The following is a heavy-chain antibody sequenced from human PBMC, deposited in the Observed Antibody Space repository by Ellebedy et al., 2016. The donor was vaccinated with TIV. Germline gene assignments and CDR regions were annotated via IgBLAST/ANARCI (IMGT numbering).Heavy chain of an antibody. V-gene: IGHV4-59*08. Sequence: MPSETLSLTCTVSGGSISSYYWSWIRQPPGKGLEWIGYIYYSGSTTYNPSLKSRVTISVDTSKNQFSLKLSSVTAADTAVYYCARESSGWYNSVYYYYYGMDVWGQGTTVTVS. CDR2: IYYSGST. D-gene: IGHD6-19*01. J-gene: IGHJ6*02. CDR1: GGSISSYY. CDR3: ARESSGWYNSVYYYYYGMDV.